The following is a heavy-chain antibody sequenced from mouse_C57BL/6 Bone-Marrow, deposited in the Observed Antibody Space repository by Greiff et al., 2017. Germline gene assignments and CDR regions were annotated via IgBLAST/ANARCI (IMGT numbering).Heavy chain of an antibody. J-gene: IGHJ4*01. D-gene: IGHD1-2*01. CDR2: SRNKANDYTT. V-gene: IGHV7-1*01. CDR1: GFTFSDFY. Sequence: EVKVVESGGGLVQSGRSLRLSCATSGFTFSDFYMEWVRQAPGKGLEWIAASRNKANDYTTEYSASVKGRFIVSRDTSQSILYLQMNALRAEDTAIYYCARDFHGAMDYWGQGTSVTVSS. CDR3: ARDFHGAMDY.